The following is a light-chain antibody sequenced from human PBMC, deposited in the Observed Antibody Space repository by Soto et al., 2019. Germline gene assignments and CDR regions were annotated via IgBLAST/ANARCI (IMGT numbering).Light chain of an antibody. Sequence: EIVMTQSPATLSVSPGERATLSCRASQSVSSNLAWYQQNPGQAPRLLIYGASTRATGIPARFSGSGFGTEFTLTISRLQSEDCAVYYCQQYNNWPPGTFGQGTKLEIK. CDR3: QQYNNWPPGT. CDR2: GAS. CDR1: QSVSSN. J-gene: IGKJ2*01. V-gene: IGKV3-15*01.